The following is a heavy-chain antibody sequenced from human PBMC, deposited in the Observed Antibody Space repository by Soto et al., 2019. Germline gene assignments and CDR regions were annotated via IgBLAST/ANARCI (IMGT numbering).Heavy chain of an antibody. J-gene: IGHJ4*02. CDR2: ISGSGGST. V-gene: IGHV3-23*01. D-gene: IGHD3-10*01. Sequence: EVQLLESGGGLVQPGGSLRLSCAASGFTFSSYAMSWVRQAPGKGLEWVSAISGSGGSTYYADSVKGRFTISRDNSKNTLYLQMNSLRAEDTAVYYCAKWSSFAWHLAEYYFDYWGQGTLVTVSS. CDR1: GFTFSSYA. CDR3: AKWSSFAWHLAEYYFDY.